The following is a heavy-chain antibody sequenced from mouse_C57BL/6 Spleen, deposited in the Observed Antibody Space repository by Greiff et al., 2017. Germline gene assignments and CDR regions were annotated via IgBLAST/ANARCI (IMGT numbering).Heavy chain of an antibody. V-gene: IGHV1-62-2*01. CDR2: FYPGSGSI. Sequence: VKLMESGAELVKPGASVKLSCKASGYTFTEYTIHWVKQRSGQGLEWIGWFYPGSGSIKYNEKFKDKATLTVDKSSSTVYLELSKLTSEDSAVYFCARHEDRLYYDYDDWYFDVWGTGTTVTVSS. J-gene: IGHJ1*03. CDR3: ARHEDRLYYDYDDWYFDV. D-gene: IGHD2-4*01. CDR1: GYTFTEYT.